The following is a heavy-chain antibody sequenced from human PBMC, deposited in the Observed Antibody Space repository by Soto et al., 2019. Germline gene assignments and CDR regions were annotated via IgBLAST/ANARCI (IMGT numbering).Heavy chain of an antibody. Sequence: ADTLSLTCTVSCCSIRSDYWSWIRQPPGKGLEWIGYIYYSGSTNYNPSLKSRVTTSVDTSKNQFSLKLSSVTAADTAVYYCARSVYGDSPDYWGQGNLVTVS. D-gene: IGHD4-17*01. J-gene: IGHJ4*02. CDR3: ARSVYGDSPDY. V-gene: IGHV4-59*07. CDR2: IYYSGST. CDR1: CCSIRSDY.